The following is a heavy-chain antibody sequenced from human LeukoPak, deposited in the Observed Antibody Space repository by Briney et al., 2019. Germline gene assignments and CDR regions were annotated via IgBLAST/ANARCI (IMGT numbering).Heavy chain of an antibody. CDR3: AREGRRVYYDILTGPFDY. Sequence: GGSLRLSCVASGFMFSDYWMSWVRQAPGKGLEWVANIKPIGTEKYYVDSVKGRFTVSRDNAKNTLYLQMNSLRAEDTAVYYCAREGRRVYYDILTGPFDYWGQGTLVTVSS. J-gene: IGHJ4*02. D-gene: IGHD3-9*01. CDR1: GFMFSDYW. V-gene: IGHV3-7*03. CDR2: IKPIGTEK.